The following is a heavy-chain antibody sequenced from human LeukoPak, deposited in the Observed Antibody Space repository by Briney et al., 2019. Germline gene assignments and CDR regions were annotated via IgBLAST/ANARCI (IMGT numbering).Heavy chain of an antibody. CDR3: ARGPGLLLWFGELFRNWFDP. Sequence: PSETLSLTCAVYGGSFSGYYWSWIRQPPGKGLEWVGEINHSGSTNYNPSLKSRVTISVDTSKNQFSLKLSSVTAADTAVYYCARGPGLLLWFGELFRNWFDPWGQGTLVTVSS. CDR1: GGSFSGYY. D-gene: IGHD3-10*01. CDR2: INHSGST. J-gene: IGHJ5*02. V-gene: IGHV4-34*01.